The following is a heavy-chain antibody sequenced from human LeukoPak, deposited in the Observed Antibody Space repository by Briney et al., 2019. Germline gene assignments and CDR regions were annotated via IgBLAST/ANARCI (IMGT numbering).Heavy chain of an antibody. CDR3: ARGSGRPNSYYYYMDV. D-gene: IGHD3-10*01. V-gene: IGHV1-18*01. Sequence: GASVKVSCKASGYTFTSYGISWVRQAPGQGLEWMGWISAYNGDTNYAQKLQGRVTMTTDTSTSTAYMELRSLRSDDTAVYYCARGSGRPNSYYYYMDVWGKGTTVTISS. J-gene: IGHJ6*03. CDR2: ISAYNGDT. CDR1: GYTFTSYG.